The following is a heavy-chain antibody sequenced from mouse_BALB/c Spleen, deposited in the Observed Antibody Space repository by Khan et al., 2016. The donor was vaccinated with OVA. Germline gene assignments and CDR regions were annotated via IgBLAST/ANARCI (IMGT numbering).Heavy chain of an antibody. Sequence: QVQLKESGPGLVAPSQSLSITCTVSAFSLSRYSVHWVRQPPGKGLEWLGMIWGDGSTDFNSTLKSRLTISNDNSTSQVFLKMNSLQTADTAMSYCARNNYGGGYWYFDDWGEGTTVTVSS. CDR1: AFSLSRYS. CDR2: IWGDGST. V-gene: IGHV2-6-4*01. D-gene: IGHD1-1*01. J-gene: IGHJ1*01. CDR3: ARNNYGGGYWYFDD.